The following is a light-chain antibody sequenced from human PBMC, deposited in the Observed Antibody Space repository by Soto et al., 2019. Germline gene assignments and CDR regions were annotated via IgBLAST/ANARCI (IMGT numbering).Light chain of an antibody. J-gene: IGKJ4*01. Sequence: EIVLIQSPATLSLSPGERATLSCRASQSVSSNLAWYQQNPGQAPRLLIFDASNRATGIPARFSGSGSGTDFTLTISSLEPEDFAVYYYQQHSNWPLTFGGGTKV. CDR1: QSVSSN. CDR2: DAS. CDR3: QQHSNWPLT. V-gene: IGKV3-11*01.